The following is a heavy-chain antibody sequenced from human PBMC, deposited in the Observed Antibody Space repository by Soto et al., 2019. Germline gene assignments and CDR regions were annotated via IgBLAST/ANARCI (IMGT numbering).Heavy chain of an antibody. D-gene: IGHD3-22*01. Sequence: XETLSLTCTVSGASISSSYWSWIRQSPGKGLEWIGYVHYSGGTKDNPSLNGRVSLSIDTSKNQFSLKLSSVAAADTAVYYCARGYYDSRGQSNTFDVWGQGTMVTVSS. CDR1: GASISSSY. J-gene: IGHJ3*01. V-gene: IGHV4-59*01. CDR3: ARGYYDSRGQSNTFDV. CDR2: VHYSGGT.